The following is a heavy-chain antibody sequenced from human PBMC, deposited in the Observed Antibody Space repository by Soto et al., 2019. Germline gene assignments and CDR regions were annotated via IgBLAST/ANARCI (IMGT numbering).Heavy chain of an antibody. D-gene: IGHD3-3*01. CDR1: GFSFGSYA. V-gene: IGHV3-23*01. CDR2: ISGSDGKT. Sequence: PGGSLRLSCAASGFSFGSYALSWVRQAPGKGLEWVSTISGSDGKTFYADSVKGRFSTSRDTSQGTLYLQMNSLRADDTAMYYCARWSYLDYWGQGTRVTVSS. J-gene: IGHJ4*02. CDR3: ARWSYLDY.